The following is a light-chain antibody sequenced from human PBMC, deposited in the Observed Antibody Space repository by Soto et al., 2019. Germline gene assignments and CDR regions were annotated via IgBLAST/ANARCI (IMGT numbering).Light chain of an antibody. CDR2: EVT. J-gene: IGLJ1*01. Sequence: QSVLTQPPSASGSPGQSVTISCTGTSSDVGRYNHVSWYQQHPGHAPKLMIFEVTIRPSGVSDRFSGSKSGNTASLTVSGLQAEDEADYYCSSYTGGNPSYVFGTGTKRTVL. CDR3: SSYTGGNPSYV. CDR1: SSDVGRYNH. V-gene: IGLV2-8*01.